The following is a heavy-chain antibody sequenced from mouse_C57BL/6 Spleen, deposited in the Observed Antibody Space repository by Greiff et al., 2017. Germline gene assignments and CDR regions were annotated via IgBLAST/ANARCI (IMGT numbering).Heavy chain of an antibody. V-gene: IGHV1-39*01. J-gene: IGHJ4*01. Sequence: VQLKESGPELVKPGASVKISCKASGYSFTDYNMNWVKQSNGKSLEWIGVINPNYGTTSYNQKFKGKATLTVDQSSSTAYMQLNSLTSEDSAVYYSARGTTVVATEAMDYWGQGTSVTVSS. D-gene: IGHD1-1*01. CDR2: INPNYGTT. CDR3: ARGTTVVATEAMDY. CDR1: GYSFTDYN.